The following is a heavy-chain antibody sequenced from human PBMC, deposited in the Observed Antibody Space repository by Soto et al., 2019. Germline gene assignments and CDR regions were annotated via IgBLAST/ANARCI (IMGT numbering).Heavy chain of an antibody. D-gene: IGHD3-10*01. V-gene: IGHV1-3*01. J-gene: IGHJ4*02. CDR2: INAGNGNT. CDR3: AASYGSGYRAFDY. CDR1: GYTFTNYA. Sequence: GASVKVSCKASGYTFTNYAMHWVRQAPGQRLEWMGWINAGNGNTKYSQKFQGRVTITRDTSASTAYMELSSLRSDDTAMYFCAASYGSGYRAFDYWGQGALVTVSS.